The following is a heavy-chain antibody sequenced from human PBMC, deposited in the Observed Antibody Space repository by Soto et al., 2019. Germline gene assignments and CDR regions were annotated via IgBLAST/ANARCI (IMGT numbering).Heavy chain of an antibody. CDR1: GYTFTSYG. J-gene: IGHJ4*02. D-gene: IGHD6-6*01. Sequence: ASVKVSCKASGYTFTSYGISWVRQAPGQGLEWMGWISAYNGNTNYAQKLQGRVTMTTDASTSTAYMELRSLRSDDTAVYYCARVRLEYSSSYIDYWGQGTLVTVSS. CDR2: ISAYNGNT. V-gene: IGHV1-18*01. CDR3: ARVRLEYSSSYIDY.